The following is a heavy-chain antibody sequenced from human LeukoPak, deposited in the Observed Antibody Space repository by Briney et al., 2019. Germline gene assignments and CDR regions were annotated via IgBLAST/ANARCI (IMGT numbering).Heavy chain of an antibody. V-gene: IGHV1-18*01. Sequence: ASVKVSCKASGYTFTSYGISWVRQAPGQGLEWMGWISAYNGNTNYAQKLQGRVTMTTDTSTSTAYMELRSLRSDDTAVHYCASSSGSYYGDYYYMDVWGKGTTVTVSS. D-gene: IGHD1-26*01. J-gene: IGHJ6*03. CDR3: ASSSGSYYGDYYYMDV. CDR2: ISAYNGNT. CDR1: GYTFTSYG.